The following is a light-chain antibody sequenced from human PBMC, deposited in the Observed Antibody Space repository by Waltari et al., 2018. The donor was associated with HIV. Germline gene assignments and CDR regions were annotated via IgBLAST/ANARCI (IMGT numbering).Light chain of an antibody. CDR2: LVS. V-gene: IGKV2-28*01. Sequence: DIVMTQSPLSLPVTPGESASISCSSSQSLLSTNGNTYFAWYLQKPGQSPQLLLSLVSNRASGVPDRFSGSGSCTDFTLTISRVEADDVGVYYCMQGLQTPWTFGQGTKVEIK. CDR3: MQGLQTPWT. CDR1: QSLLSTNGNTY. J-gene: IGKJ1*01.